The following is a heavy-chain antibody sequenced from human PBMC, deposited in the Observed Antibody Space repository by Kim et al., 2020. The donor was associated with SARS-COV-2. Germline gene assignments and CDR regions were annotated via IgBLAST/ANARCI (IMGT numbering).Heavy chain of an antibody. Sequence: SETLSLICTVSGGSISSYYWSWIRQPPGKGLEWIGYIYYSGSTNYNPSLKSRVTISVDTSKNQFSLKLSSVTAADTAVYYCARVLDSSSWYYYYGMDVWGQGTTVTVSS. V-gene: IGHV4-59*01. CDR3: ARVLDSSSWYYYYGMDV. CDR2: IYYSGST. J-gene: IGHJ6*02. D-gene: IGHD6-13*01. CDR1: GGSISSYY.